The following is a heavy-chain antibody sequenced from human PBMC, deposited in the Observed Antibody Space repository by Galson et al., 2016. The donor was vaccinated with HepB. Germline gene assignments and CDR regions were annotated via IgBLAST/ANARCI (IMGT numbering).Heavy chain of an antibody. Sequence: SLRLSCAASGFTFSSYGMHWVRQAPGKGLEWVVVIWFDGTKKYYADSVKGRFTMSRGNSKNTLYLQMNSLRVEDTAVYYCARVWVPGGYGYLDIWGQGTVVTVSS. J-gene: IGHJ3*02. CDR1: GFTFSSYG. D-gene: IGHD5-18*01. V-gene: IGHV3-33*01. CDR2: IWFDGTKK. CDR3: ARVWVPGGYGYLDI.